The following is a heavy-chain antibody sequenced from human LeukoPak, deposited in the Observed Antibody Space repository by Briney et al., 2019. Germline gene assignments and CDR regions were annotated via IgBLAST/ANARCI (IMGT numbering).Heavy chain of an antibody. D-gene: IGHD3-22*01. CDR2: ISYDGSNK. CDR3: ARVRGITYYYDSSGYLDY. CDR1: GFTFSSYA. J-gene: IGHJ4*02. Sequence: PGRSLRLSCAASGFTFSSYAMHWVRQAPGKGLEWGAVISYDGSNKYYADSVKGRFTISRDNSKNTLYLQMNSLRAEDTAVYYCARVRGITYYYDSSGYLDYWGQGTLVTVSS. V-gene: IGHV3-30-3*01.